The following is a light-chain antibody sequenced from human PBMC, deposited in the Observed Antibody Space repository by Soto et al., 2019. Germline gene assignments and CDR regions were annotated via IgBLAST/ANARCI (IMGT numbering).Light chain of an antibody. V-gene: IGKV3-20*01. CDR1: RSFASSY. CDR2: AAS. Sequence: EIVLTQSPGTLSLSPGERATLSCRASRSFASSYLACYQQRPGQAPRLLIYAASSRATGSPDRFSGSGSGTDFTLTINRLEDEDSAVSYCQQYGASPPYTFGQGTKVEIK. J-gene: IGKJ2*01. CDR3: QQYGASPPYT.